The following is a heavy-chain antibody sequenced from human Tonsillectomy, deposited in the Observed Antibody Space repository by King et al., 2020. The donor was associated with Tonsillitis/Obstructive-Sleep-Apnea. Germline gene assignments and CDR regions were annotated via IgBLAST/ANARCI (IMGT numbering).Heavy chain of an antibody. J-gene: IGHJ6*03. CDR2: ISSSGSYI. V-gene: IGHV3-21*01. D-gene: IGHD5-12*01. Sequence: VQLVESGGGLVKPGGSLRLSCAASGFTFSSYSMNWVRQAPGKGLEWVASISSSGSYIYYADSVKGRFTISRDNAKNSLYLQMNSLRAEDTAVYDCARGLSGYDPRGYYYYYMDVWGKGTTVPVSS. CDR3: ARGLSGYDPRGYYYYYMDV. CDR1: GFTFSSYS.